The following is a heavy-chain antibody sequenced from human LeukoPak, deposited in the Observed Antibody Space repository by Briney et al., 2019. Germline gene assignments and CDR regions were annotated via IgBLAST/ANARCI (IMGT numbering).Heavy chain of an antibody. J-gene: IGHJ5*02. CDR2: TSTYNGHT. V-gene: IGHV1-18*01. Sequence: ASVKVTCRASGYTFTSHGISWVRPAPGQGLEWMGLTSTYNGHTYYTQKFQGRVIMTTDPPRSTVYLDVRSLRSDDRAVYYCARTGVSWTLLFFRYFDPWGQGTLVTVSS. CDR1: GYTFTSHG. D-gene: IGHD5/OR15-5a*01. CDR3: ARTGVSWTLLFFRYFDP.